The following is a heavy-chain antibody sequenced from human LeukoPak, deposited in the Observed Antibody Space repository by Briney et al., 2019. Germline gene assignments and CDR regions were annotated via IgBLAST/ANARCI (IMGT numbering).Heavy chain of an antibody. CDR2: IYTSGST. Sequence: PSQTLSLTCTVSGGSISSGSYYWSWIRQPAGKGLEWIGRIYTSGSTNYNPSLKSRVTISVDMSKNQFSLKLSSVTAADTAVYYCASSLVAAAESFDYWGQGTLVTVSS. CDR1: GGSISSGSYY. D-gene: IGHD6-13*01. V-gene: IGHV4-61*02. J-gene: IGHJ4*02. CDR3: ASSLVAAAESFDY.